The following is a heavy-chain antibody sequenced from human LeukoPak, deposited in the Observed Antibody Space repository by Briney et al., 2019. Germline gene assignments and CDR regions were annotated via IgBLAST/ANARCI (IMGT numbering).Heavy chain of an antibody. Sequence: PSETLSLTCTVSGGSISSSSYYWGWIRQPPGKGLEWIGSIYYSGSTYYNPSLKSRVTISVDTSRNQFSLKLSSVTAADTAVYYCASRDSSGYWFDYWGQGTLVTVSS. CDR2: IYYSGST. D-gene: IGHD3-22*01. V-gene: IGHV4-39*01. CDR1: GGSISSSSYY. J-gene: IGHJ4*02. CDR3: ASRDSSGYWFDY.